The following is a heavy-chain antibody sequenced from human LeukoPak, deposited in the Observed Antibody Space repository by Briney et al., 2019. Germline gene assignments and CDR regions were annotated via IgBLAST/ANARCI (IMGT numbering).Heavy chain of an antibody. J-gene: IGHJ3*02. Sequence: PSETLSLTCTVSGGSISSSSYYWSWIRQPPGKGLEWIGYIYYSGSTNYNPSLKSRVTISVDTSKNQFSLKLSSVTAADTAVYYCAREAYETMVRNDAFDIWGQGTMVTVSS. V-gene: IGHV4-61*01. CDR2: IYYSGST. CDR3: AREAYETMVRNDAFDI. D-gene: IGHD3-10*01. CDR1: GGSISSSSYY.